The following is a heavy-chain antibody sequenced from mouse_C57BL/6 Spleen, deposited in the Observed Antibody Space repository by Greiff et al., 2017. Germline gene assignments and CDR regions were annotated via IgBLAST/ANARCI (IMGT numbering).Heavy chain of an antibody. Sequence: EVQGVESGGDLVKPGGSLKLSCAASGFTFSSYGMSWVRQTPDTRLEWVATISSGGSYTYYPDSVKGRFTISRDNAKNTLYLQMSSLKSEDTAMYYCARRGSSFDYWGQGTTLTVSS. J-gene: IGHJ2*01. CDR1: GFTFSSYG. CDR2: ISSGGSYT. CDR3: ARRGSSFDY. V-gene: IGHV5-6*01. D-gene: IGHD1-1*01.